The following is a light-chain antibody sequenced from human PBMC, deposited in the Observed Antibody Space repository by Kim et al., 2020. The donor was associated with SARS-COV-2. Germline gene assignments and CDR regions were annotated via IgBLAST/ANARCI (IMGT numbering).Light chain of an antibody. V-gene: IGKV3-20*01. Sequence: FPGERATLACSASQSVRNTYLASYQQKPGQAPRLLIYGASSRATGIPDRFSGSGSGTDFTLTITRLEPEDFAVYYCQKYGSSPPYTFGQGTKLEI. CDR3: QKYGSSPPYT. CDR2: GAS. CDR1: QSVRNTY. J-gene: IGKJ2*01.